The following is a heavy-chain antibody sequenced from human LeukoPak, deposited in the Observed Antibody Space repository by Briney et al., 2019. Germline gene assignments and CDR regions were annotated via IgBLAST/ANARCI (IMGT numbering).Heavy chain of an antibody. CDR2: INHSGST. J-gene: IGHJ6*02. CDR3: ARGLRPTYYDSSGYGRGGYYYYGMDV. D-gene: IGHD3-22*01. Sequence: SETLSLTFAVYGGSFSGYYWRWIRQPPGKGLGWIGEINHSGSTNYNPSLKSRVTISVDTSKNQFSLNLSSLTAPDPAVYYCARGLRPTYYDSSGYGRGGYYYYGMDVWGQGTTVTVSS. V-gene: IGHV4-34*01. CDR1: GGSFSGYY.